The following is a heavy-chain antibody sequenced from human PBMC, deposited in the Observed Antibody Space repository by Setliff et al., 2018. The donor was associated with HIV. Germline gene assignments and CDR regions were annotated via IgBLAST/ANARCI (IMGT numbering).Heavy chain of an antibody. J-gene: IGHJ4*02. CDR2: SSTSNENT. V-gene: IGHV1-18*01. CDR1: GYTFTNHG. CDR3: ARVIQDTSVWYGRLDY. D-gene: IGHD6-19*01. Sequence: ASVKVSCKTSGYTFTNHGINWVRQAPGQGLEWMGWSSTSNENTYYADKFQGRVTMTTDTSTNTAYLDLGSLRSDDTAIYYCARVIQDTSVWYGRLDYWCQGTLVTVSS.